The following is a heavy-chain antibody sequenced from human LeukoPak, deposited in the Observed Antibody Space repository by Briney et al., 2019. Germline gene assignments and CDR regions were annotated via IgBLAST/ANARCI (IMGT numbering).Heavy chain of an antibody. D-gene: IGHD3-10*01. CDR1: GFTFSSYG. CDR2: IWYDGSNK. J-gene: IGHJ4*02. CDR3: ARGDDYYGSGSYYFDY. Sequence: GGSLRLSCAASGFTFSSYGMHWVRQAPGKGLEWVAVIWYDGSNKYYADSVKGRFTISRDNSKNTLYLQMNSLRAEDTAVYYCARGDDYYGSGSYYFDYWGQGTLVTVSS. V-gene: IGHV3-33*01.